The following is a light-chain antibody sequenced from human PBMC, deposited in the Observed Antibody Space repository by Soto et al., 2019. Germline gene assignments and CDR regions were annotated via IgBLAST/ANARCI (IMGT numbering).Light chain of an antibody. CDR2: SNN. CDR1: SSNIGSNT. J-gene: IGLJ3*02. V-gene: IGLV1-44*01. CDR3: AAGDDILNKV. Sequence: QSVLTQPPSASGTPGQRVTISCSGSSSNIGSNTVNWYQQLPGTAPKLLIYSNNQRPSGVPDRFSGSKSGTSASLAISGLQSEEEADYYGAAGDDILNKVFGGGTKLTVL.